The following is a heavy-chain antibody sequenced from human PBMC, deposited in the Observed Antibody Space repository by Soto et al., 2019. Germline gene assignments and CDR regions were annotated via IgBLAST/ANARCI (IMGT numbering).Heavy chain of an antibody. CDR3: AKDLSPLWRLGELSTDAFDI. Sequence: EVQLLESGGGLVQPGGSLRLSCAASGFTFSSYAMSWVRQAPGKGLEWVSAISGSGGSTYYADSVKGRFTISRDNSKNTLYLQMNSLRAEDTAVYYCAKDLSPLWRLGELSTDAFDIWGQGTMVTVSS. CDR2: ISGSGGST. J-gene: IGHJ3*02. V-gene: IGHV3-23*01. D-gene: IGHD3-16*02. CDR1: GFTFSSYA.